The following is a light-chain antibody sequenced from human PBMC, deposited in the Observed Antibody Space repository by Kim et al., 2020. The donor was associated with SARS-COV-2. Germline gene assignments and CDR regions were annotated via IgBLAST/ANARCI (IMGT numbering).Light chain of an antibody. CDR1: QSVLYSSNNKNY. J-gene: IGKJ2*01. Sequence: DIVMTQSPDSLAVSLGERATINCKSSQSVLYSSNNKNYLAWYQQKPGQPPKLLIYWASTRESGVPDRFSCSGSGTDFTLTISRLQAEDVAVYYCQQYYSTPLFGQGTKLDI. V-gene: IGKV4-1*01. CDR2: WAS. CDR3: QQYYSTPL.